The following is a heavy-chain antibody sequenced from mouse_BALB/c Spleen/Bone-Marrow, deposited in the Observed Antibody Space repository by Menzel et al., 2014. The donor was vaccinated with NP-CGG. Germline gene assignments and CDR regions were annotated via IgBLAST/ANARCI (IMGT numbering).Heavy chain of an antibody. CDR1: GFTFSSFA. CDR3: GRGDY. CDR2: ISSGSNII. Sequence: DVKLVESGGGLVQPGGSRKLSCAASGFTFSSFAMHWIRQAPEKGLEWVAFISSGSNIIHYSDAVKGRVTISRDNPKNALFLQMASLRSEDTAMYYCGRGDYWGQGTTLTVSS. V-gene: IGHV5-17*02. J-gene: IGHJ2*01.